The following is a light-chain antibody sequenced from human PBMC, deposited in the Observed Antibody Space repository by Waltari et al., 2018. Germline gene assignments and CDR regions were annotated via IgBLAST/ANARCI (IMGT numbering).Light chain of an antibody. J-gene: IGLJ1*01. CDR3: AAWDDSLNGPYV. Sequence: QSVLTQPPSASGTPGQRVTIPCPGSSSTIGRNTVNWYQQLPGTAPKLLTYTTNQRPSGVPDRCSGSKSGTSASLAISGLQSEDEADYYCAAWDDSLNGPYVFGTGTKVTVL. CDR2: TTN. V-gene: IGLV1-44*01. CDR1: SSTIGRNT.